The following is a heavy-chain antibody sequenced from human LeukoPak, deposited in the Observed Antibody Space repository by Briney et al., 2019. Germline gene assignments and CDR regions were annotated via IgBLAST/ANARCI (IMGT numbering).Heavy chain of an antibody. CDR3: ARDLIAVAGYYFDY. Sequence: PGGSLRLSCAASGFTFDDYVMSWVRQAPGKGLEWVSGINWNGGSTGYADSVKGRFTISRDNAKNSLYLQMNSLRAEDTALYYCARDLIAVAGYYFDYWGRGTLVTVSS. V-gene: IGHV3-20*04. D-gene: IGHD6-19*01. CDR1: GFTFDDYV. CDR2: INWNGGST. J-gene: IGHJ4*02.